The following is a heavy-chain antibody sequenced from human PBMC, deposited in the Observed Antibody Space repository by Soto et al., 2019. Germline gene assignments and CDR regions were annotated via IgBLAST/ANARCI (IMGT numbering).Heavy chain of an antibody. CDR3: VRPTMVRGVITGLFDY. J-gene: IGHJ4*02. V-gene: IGHV3-13*04. D-gene: IGHD3-10*01. CDR1: GFTFSSYD. Sequence: GGSLRLSCAASGFTFSSYDMHWVRQATGKGLEWVSAIGTAGDTYYPGSVKGRFTISRENAKNSLYLQMNSLRAGDTAVYYCVRPTMVRGVITGLFDYWDQGPLVTASS. CDR2: IGTAGDT.